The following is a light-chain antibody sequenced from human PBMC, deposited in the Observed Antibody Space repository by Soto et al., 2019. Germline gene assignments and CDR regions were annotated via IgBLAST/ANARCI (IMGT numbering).Light chain of an antibody. CDR1: LSVSNNY. J-gene: IGKJ1*01. Sequence: EIVFTQSPGTLSLSPGERATLSCRASLSVSNNYLAWYQQKPGQAPRLLIYGASNRATGIPDRFSGSGSGTDFTLTISRLEPEDFAVYYCQQYGSSGTFGQGTKVDIK. CDR2: GAS. CDR3: QQYGSSGT. V-gene: IGKV3-20*01.